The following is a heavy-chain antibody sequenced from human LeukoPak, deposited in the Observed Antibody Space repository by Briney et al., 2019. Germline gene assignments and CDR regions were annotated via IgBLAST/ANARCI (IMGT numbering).Heavy chain of an antibody. V-gene: IGHV4-38-2*02. D-gene: IGHD5-24*01. CDR2: IYHSGST. CDR3: GRGMTRWLQFRPLDY. CDR1: GYSISSGYY. J-gene: IGHJ4*02. Sequence: PSETLSLTCTVSGYSISSGYYWAWIRQPPGKGLEWIGSIYHSGSTYYNPSLKSRVTISIDTSKSQFSLNLSSVTAADTAVYYCGRGMTRWLQFRPLDYWGQGTLVTVSS.